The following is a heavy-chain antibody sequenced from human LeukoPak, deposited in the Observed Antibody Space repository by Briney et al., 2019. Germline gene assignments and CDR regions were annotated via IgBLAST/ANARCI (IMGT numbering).Heavy chain of an antibody. CDR2: IKQDGSEK. Sequence: GGSLRLSCAASGFTFSSYGMHWVRQAPGKGLEWVTNIKQDGSEKYYVDSVKGRFTISRDNAKNSLYLQMNSLRAEDTAVYYCAREGAVADSYYYYYYMDVWGKGTTVTVSS. D-gene: IGHD6-19*01. CDR1: GFTFSSYG. CDR3: AREGAVADSYYYYYYMDV. J-gene: IGHJ6*03. V-gene: IGHV3-7*01.